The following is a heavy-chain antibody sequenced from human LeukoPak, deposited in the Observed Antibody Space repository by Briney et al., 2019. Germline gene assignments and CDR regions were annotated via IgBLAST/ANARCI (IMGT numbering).Heavy chain of an antibody. CDR3: ARSPGRGEFDY. J-gene: IGHJ4*02. D-gene: IGHD3-16*01. CDR1: GLTFSSHW. V-gene: IGHV3-7*01. CDR2: IKQDGSET. Sequence: PGGSLRLSCAASGLTFSSHWMSWVRQAPGKGLEWVANIKQDGSETYYVDSVKGRFTISRDNTQNSLYLQMNSLGADDTALYYCARSPGRGEFDYWGQGTLVTVSS.